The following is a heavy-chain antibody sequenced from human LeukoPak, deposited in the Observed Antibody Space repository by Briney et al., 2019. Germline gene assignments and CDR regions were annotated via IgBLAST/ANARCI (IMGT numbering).Heavy chain of an antibody. J-gene: IGHJ4*02. V-gene: IGHV4-39*07. CDR1: GGSISSSSYY. CDR3: ARGVARSSKFHFSYYFDY. Sequence: PSETLSLTCIVSGGSISSSSYYWGWIRQPPGKGLEWIGSIYHSGSTYYNPSLKSRVTISVDTSKNQFSLNLSSVTAADTAVYYCARGVARSSKFHFSYYFDYWGQGTLVTVSS. CDR2: IYHSGST. D-gene: IGHD6-6*01.